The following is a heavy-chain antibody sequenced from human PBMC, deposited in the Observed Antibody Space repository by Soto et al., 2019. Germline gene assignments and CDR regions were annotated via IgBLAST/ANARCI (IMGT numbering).Heavy chain of an antibody. Sequence: GGSLRLSCAASGFTFSSYGMHWVRQAPGKGLEWVAVISYDGSNKYYADSVKGRFTISRDNSKNTLYLQMNSLRAEDTAVYYCAKGSLPYYDFWSGSGNGMDVWGQGTTVTVSS. V-gene: IGHV3-30*18. J-gene: IGHJ6*02. CDR2: ISYDGSNK. CDR3: AKGSLPYYDFWSGSGNGMDV. CDR1: GFTFSSYG. D-gene: IGHD3-3*01.